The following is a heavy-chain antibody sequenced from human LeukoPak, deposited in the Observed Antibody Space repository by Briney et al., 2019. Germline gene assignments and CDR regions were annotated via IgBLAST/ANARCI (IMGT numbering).Heavy chain of an antibody. V-gene: IGHV4-39*01. CDR1: GGSISSRSYY. CDR3: ARMGSDYDILTGPDAFDI. Sequence: SETLSLTCTVSGGSISSRSYYWGWIRQPPGKGLEWIGSMYYSGNTYYNPSLKSRVTISVDTSKNQFSLKLSSVTAADTAVYYCARMGSDYDILTGPDAFDIWGQGTMVTVSS. D-gene: IGHD3-9*01. J-gene: IGHJ3*02. CDR2: MYYSGNT.